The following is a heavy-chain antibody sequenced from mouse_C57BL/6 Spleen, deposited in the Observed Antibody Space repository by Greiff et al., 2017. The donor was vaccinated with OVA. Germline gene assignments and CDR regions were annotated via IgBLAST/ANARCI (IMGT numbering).Heavy chain of an antibody. J-gene: IGHJ4*01. V-gene: IGHV1-82*01. Sequence: QVQLQQSGPELVKPGASVKISCKASGYAFSSSWMNWVKQRPGKGLEWIGRIYPGDGDTNYNGKFKGKATLTADKSSSTAYMQLSSLTSEDSAVYFCARTGWAYAMDYWGQGTSVTVSS. CDR2: IYPGDGDT. CDR1: GYAFSSSW. CDR3: ARTGWAYAMDY. D-gene: IGHD3-1*01.